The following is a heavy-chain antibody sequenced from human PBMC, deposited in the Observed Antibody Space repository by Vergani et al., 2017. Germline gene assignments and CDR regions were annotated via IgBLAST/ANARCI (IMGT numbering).Heavy chain of an antibody. CDR2: ISDYNGNT. CDR1: GYTFTSYG. D-gene: IGHD5-24*01. J-gene: IGHJ4*02. Sequence: QVQLVQSGAEVKKPGASVKVSCKASGYTFTSYGISWVRQAPGQGLEWMGWISDYNGNTNYAQKLQGRVTMTTDTSTSTAYMELRSLRSDDTAVYYCARDSDGEMATIPLDYWGQGTLVTVSS. CDR3: ARDSDGEMATIPLDY. V-gene: IGHV1-18*01.